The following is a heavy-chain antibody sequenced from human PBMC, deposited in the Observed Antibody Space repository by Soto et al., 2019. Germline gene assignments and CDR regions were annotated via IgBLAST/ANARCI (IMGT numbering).Heavy chain of an antibody. CDR3: ARDRLAYSSSPVDY. CDR2: IKSDGSGT. D-gene: IGHD6-6*01. V-gene: IGHV3-74*01. Sequence: GGSLRLSCAASRFTFSSDWMHWVRQAPGKGLVWVSHIKSDGSGTSYADSVKGRFTISRDNAKNSLYLQMNSLRAEDTAVYYCARDRLAYSSSPVDYWGQGTLVTVSS. CDR1: RFTFSSDW. J-gene: IGHJ4*02.